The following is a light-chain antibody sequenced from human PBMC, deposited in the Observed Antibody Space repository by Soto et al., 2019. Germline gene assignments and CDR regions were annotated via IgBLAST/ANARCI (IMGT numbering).Light chain of an antibody. V-gene: IGLV2-8*01. J-gene: IGLJ2*01. Sequence: QSALTQPPSASGSPGESVSISCTGTSSDVGGHNYVSWYQQYPGKAPKVMIYEVTKRPSGVPDRFSGSKSGNTASLTVSGLRAEDEAYYNCSSYAGSNNVVFGGGTKLTVL. CDR1: SSDVGGHNY. CDR3: SSYAGSNNVV. CDR2: EVT.